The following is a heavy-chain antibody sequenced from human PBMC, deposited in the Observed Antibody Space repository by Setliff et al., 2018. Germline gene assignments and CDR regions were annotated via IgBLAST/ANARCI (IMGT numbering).Heavy chain of an antibody. CDR3: AKEISGGLIGNGMDV. CDR2: IRSDTNNK. CDR1: GFTFSTHG. V-gene: IGHV3-30*02. J-gene: IGHJ6*02. Sequence: QSGGSLRLSCAASGFTFSTHGIHWVRQAPGKGLEWVAFIRSDTNNKYYADFVKGRFTVSRDNSKDTLYLQMNSLSIQDTAVYYCAKEISGGLIGNGMDVWGQGTTVTVSS. D-gene: IGHD3-16*02.